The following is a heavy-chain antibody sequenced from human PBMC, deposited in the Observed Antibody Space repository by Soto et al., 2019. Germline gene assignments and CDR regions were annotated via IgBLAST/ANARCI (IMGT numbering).Heavy chain of an antibody. J-gene: IGHJ4*02. V-gene: IGHV2-5*02. CDR1: GFTLSSTRMA. Sequence: QITLKESGPTLVKPTQTLTLTCTSSGFTLSSTRMAVGWIRQPPGKALEWLALIYWDDDKRYSPFLKSRLTITKDTSKNQVVLTMSNMDPVDTATYYCAHIVVAGLGYYFDYWGQGTLVTVSS. CDR3: AHIVVAGLGYYFDY. D-gene: IGHD6-19*01. CDR2: IYWDDDK.